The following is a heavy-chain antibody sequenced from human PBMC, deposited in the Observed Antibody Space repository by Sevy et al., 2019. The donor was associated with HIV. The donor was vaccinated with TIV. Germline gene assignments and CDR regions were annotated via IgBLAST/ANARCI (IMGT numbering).Heavy chain of an antibody. D-gene: IGHD6-6*01. CDR2: IKQDGSVK. V-gene: IGHV3-7*03. CDR3: ARDHSIAARPTYFDY. CDR1: GFTFSSYW. Sequence: GGSLRLSCAASGFTFSSYWMSWVRQAPGKGLEWVANIKQDGSVKYYVDSVKGRFTISRDNAKNSLYLQMNSLRAEDTAVYYCARDHSIAARPTYFDYWGQGTLVTVSS. J-gene: IGHJ4*02.